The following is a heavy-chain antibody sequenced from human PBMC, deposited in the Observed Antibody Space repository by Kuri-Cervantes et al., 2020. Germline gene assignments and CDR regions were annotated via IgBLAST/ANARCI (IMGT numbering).Heavy chain of an antibody. D-gene: IGHD6-13*01. CDR2: NYYSGST. V-gene: IGHV4-39*07. CDR3: ARDKNLSVGGIAASGFDP. J-gene: IGHJ5*02. Sequence: SDPLSHPCTVSGGSISSSSYYWGWIRQPPGKGLEWIGSNYYSGSTYYNPSLKSRVTISVDTSKNQFSLKLSSVTSADTAVYYCARDKNLSVGGIAASGFDPWGQGTLVTVSS. CDR1: GGSISSSSYY.